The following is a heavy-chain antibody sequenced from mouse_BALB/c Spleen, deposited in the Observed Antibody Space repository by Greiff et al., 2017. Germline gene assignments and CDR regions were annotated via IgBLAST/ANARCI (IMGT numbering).Heavy chain of an antibody. J-gene: IGHJ3*01. V-gene: IGHV1S135*01. CDR1: GYAFTSYN. Sequence: EVKLQESGPELVKPGASVKVSCKASGYAFTSYNMYWVKQSHGKSLEWIGYIDPYNGGTSYNQKFKGKATLTVDKSSSTAYMHLNSLTSEDSAVYYCARGGIYYGNYGFAYWGQGTLVTVSA. D-gene: IGHD2-1*01. CDR3: ARGGIYYGNYGFAY. CDR2: IDPYNGGT.